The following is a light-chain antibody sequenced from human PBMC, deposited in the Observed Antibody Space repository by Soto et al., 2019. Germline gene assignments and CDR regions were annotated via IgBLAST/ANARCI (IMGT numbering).Light chain of an antibody. CDR3: QQYDNLPFT. CDR2: DAS. Sequence: DIQMTQSPSSLSASVRDRVTITCQASQDITNYLNWYQQKPGKAPKLLICDASNLEPGVPSRFSGSGSRTDFTFTISSLQPEDIATYYCQQYDNLPFTFGPGTKVDIK. V-gene: IGKV1-33*01. CDR1: QDITNY. J-gene: IGKJ3*01.